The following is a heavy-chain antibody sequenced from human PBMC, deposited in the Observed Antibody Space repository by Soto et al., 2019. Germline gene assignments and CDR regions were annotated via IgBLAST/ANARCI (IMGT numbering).Heavy chain of an antibody. J-gene: IGHJ5*02. CDR1: GFTFSDYG. CDR3: GCQENDGFSSRGKWLDP. Sequence: GGSLRLSCAASGFTFSDYGLNWVRQAPEKGLEWGSYISYSSFISYADSVKGRFTISRDNAKSSVHLQMNSLRAEDTAVYYCGCQENDGFSSRGKWLDPWRQRTMLTVSS. CDR2: ISYSSFI. V-gene: IGHV3-48*01. D-gene: IGHD3-22*01.